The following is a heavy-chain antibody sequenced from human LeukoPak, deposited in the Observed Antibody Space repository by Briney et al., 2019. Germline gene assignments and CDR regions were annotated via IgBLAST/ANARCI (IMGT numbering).Heavy chain of an antibody. D-gene: IGHD2-2*01. J-gene: IGHJ4*02. CDR3: ARTRGSIGPFDY. CDR1: GGSISSGSYY. Sequence: PSETLSLTCTVSGGSISSGSYYWSWIRQPAGKGLEWIGRIYTSGSTNYNPSLKSRVTISVDTSKNQFSLKLSSVTAADTAVYYCARTRGSIGPFDYWGQGTLVTVSS. CDR2: IYTSGST. V-gene: IGHV4-61*02.